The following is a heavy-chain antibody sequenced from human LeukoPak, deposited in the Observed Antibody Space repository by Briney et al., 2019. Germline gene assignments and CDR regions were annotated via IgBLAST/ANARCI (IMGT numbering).Heavy chain of an antibody. J-gene: IGHJ5*02. CDR3: AKGPKRYFDWLGNWFDP. CDR1: GFTFSSYA. D-gene: IGHD3-9*01. CDR2: ISGSGGSK. Sequence: GGSLRLSCAASGFTFSSYAMSWVRQAPGKGLEWVSAISGSGGSKYYADSVKGRFTISRDNSKNTLYLQMNSLRAEDMALYYCAKGPKRYFDWLGNWFDPWGQGTLVTVSS. V-gene: IGHV3-23*01.